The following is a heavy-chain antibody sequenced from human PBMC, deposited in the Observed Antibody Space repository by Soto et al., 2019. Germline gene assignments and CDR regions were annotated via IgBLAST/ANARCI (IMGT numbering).Heavy chain of an antibody. Sequence: EVQLVESGGGLVQPGGSLRLSCAASGFSFSTYWMAWVRQAPGKGLEWVANIDQGGGEKYYVDSVRGRFTISRDNAKNSLYRKRTGLRAEEPAIYSWARGGNCFDPWGQGTLVPSPQ. CDR1: GFSFSTYW. CDR3: ARGGNCFDP. J-gene: IGHJ5*02. D-gene: IGHD2-15*01. CDR2: IDQGGGEK. V-gene: IGHV3-7*05.